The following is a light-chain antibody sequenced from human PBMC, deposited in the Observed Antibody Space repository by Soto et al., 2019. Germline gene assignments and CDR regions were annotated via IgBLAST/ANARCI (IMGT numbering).Light chain of an antibody. CDR3: QQYNNWPPIT. CDR1: QSVSGN. CDR2: AAS. V-gene: IGKV3-15*01. J-gene: IGKJ3*01. Sequence: EIVMTQSPATLSVSPGERATLSCRASQSVSGNLAWYQQKPGQAPRLLIYAASTRATGSPARFSGSGSGTEFTLTISSLQSADFAVYYCQQYNNWPPITFAPGTKVDIK.